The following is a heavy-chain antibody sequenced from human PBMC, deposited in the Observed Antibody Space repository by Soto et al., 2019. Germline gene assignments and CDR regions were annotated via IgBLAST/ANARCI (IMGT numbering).Heavy chain of an antibody. V-gene: IGHV3-21*01. D-gene: IGHD2-2*01. CDR2: ISSASSYI. CDR3: ARGYCSSTSCWDY. J-gene: IGHJ4*02. Sequence: GGSLRLSCAASGFTFSTYTMNWVRQAPGKGLEWVSYISSASSYIYYADSVKGRFTISRDNAKNSLYLQMNSLRAEDMAVYYCARGYCSSTSCWDYWGQGTLVTVSS. CDR1: GFTFSTYT.